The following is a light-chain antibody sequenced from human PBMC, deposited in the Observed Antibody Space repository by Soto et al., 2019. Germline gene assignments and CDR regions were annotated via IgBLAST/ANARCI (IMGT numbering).Light chain of an antibody. CDR2: TAS. J-gene: IGKJ1*01. Sequence: EIGLTQSPGTLSLSPGERATLSCRASESIASNYLAWYQQKPGQAPRLLIYTASNRATGIPDKISGSGSGTDFTLTISRLEPEDFAVFYCQQYGSSPETFGQGTKVDIK. CDR3: QQYGSSPET. CDR1: ESIASNY. V-gene: IGKV3-20*01.